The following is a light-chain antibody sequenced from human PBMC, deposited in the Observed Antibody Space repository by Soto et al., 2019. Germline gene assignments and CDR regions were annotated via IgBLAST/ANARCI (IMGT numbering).Light chain of an antibody. Sequence: QSALTQTASVSASPGQSITISCTGTSSDVGGYNFVSWYQQHPGKAPKLIIHEVTNRLSGVSNRFSGSKSGNTASLTISGLQAEHEAVYYCCSHSTSITWMFGGGTKLTVL. J-gene: IGLJ3*02. V-gene: IGLV2-14*03. CDR1: SSDVGGYNF. CDR3: CSHSTSITWM. CDR2: EVT.